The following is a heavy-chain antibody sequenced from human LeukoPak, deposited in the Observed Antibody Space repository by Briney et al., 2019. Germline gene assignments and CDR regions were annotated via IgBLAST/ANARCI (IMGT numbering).Heavy chain of an antibody. CDR1: GFTFSSYS. V-gene: IGHV3-48*02. D-gene: IGHD4-11*01. Sequence: GGSLRLSCAASGFTFSSYSMTWVRQAPGKGLEWVSYISSSSSTIYYADSVKGRFTISRDNAKNSLYLQMNSLRDEDTAVYYCARDTPPWAVTTLSYNYWGQGTLVTVSS. CDR2: ISSSSSTI. J-gene: IGHJ4*02. CDR3: ARDTPPWAVTTLSYNY.